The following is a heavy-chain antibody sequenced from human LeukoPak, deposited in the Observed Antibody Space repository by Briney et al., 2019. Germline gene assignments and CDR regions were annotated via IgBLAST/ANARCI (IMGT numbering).Heavy chain of an antibody. Sequence: SETLPLTCTVSRGSISSTNYYWGWIRQPPGKGLEWIGCMYYSGSTNYNPSLKSRVTISVDTSKNQFSLKLSSVTAADTAVYYCARGTEQQLVHYYYYMDVWGKGTTVTVSS. D-gene: IGHD6-13*01. CDR2: MYYSGST. CDR1: RGSISSTNYY. CDR3: ARGTEQQLVHYYYYMDV. J-gene: IGHJ6*03. V-gene: IGHV4-39*07.